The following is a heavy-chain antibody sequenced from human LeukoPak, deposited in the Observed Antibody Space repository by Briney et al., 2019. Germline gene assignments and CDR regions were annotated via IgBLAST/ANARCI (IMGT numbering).Heavy chain of an antibody. D-gene: IGHD3-16*02. J-gene: IGHJ4*02. CDR3: ARAGGTYQTYYFDY. V-gene: IGHV4-61*08. CDR1: GGSISSGDYY. Sequence: SQTLSLTCTVSGGSISSGDYYWSWIRQPPGKGLEWIGYIYYSGSTNYNPSLKSRVTMSVDTSKNQFSLKLSSVTAADTAVYYCARAGGTYQTYYFDYWGQGTLVTVSS. CDR2: IYYSGST.